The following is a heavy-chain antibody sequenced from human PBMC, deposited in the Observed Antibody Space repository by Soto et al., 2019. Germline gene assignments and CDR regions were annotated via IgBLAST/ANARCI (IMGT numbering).Heavy chain of an antibody. D-gene: IGHD2-2*01. CDR1: GFTFGSYE. V-gene: IGHV3-48*03. CDR2: ISSSGSSI. CDR3: ARESCSSSSCSTRYGMDV. J-gene: IGHJ6*02. Sequence: GGSLRLSCVASGFTFGSYEMNWVRQAPGKGLEWVSYISSSGSSIYYPDSVKGRFTISRDNAKNSLYLQMNSLRAEDTAVYYCARESCSSSSCSTRYGMDVWGQGTTVTRLL.